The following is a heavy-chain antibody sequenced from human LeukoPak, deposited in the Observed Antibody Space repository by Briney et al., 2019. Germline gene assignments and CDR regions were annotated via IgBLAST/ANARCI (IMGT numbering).Heavy chain of an antibody. J-gene: IGHJ4*02. V-gene: IGHV3-21*01. CDR3: AKDLPNWGSGGDY. Sequence: PGGSLRLSCAASGFTFSSYSMDWVRQAPGKGLEWVSSISSSSSYIYYADSVKGRFTISRDNSKNTLYLQMNSLRAEDTAVYYCAKDLPNWGSGGDYWGQGTLVTVSS. CDR1: GFTFSSYS. CDR2: ISSSSSYI. D-gene: IGHD7-27*01.